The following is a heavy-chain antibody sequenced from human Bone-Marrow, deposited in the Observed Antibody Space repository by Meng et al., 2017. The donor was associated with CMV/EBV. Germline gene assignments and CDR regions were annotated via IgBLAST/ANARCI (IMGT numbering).Heavy chain of an antibody. J-gene: IGHJ4*02. CDR1: GFTFSSYA. D-gene: IGHD5-18*01. V-gene: IGHV3-30*14. Sequence: GESLKISCAASGFTFSSYAMHWVRQAPGKGLEWVAVISYDGSNKYYADSVKGRFTISRDNSKNTLYLQMNSLRAEDTAVYYCAPSSKPLQLWFSHFHYWGQRTLVTVSS. CDR2: ISYDGSNK. CDR3: APSSKPLQLWFSHFHY.